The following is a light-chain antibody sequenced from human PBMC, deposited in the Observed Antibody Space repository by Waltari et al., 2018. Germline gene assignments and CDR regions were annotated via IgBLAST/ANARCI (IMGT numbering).Light chain of an antibody. J-gene: IGLJ3*02. CDR3: NSYTGSSSWV. CDR1: SGDVGFYNY. CDR2: DVS. V-gene: IGLV2-14*03. Sequence: QSALTQPASLSGSPGQSITLPCTGTSGDVGFYNYVSWYQQHPGKAPRLIIYDVSERPSGVSNRFSGSKSGNTASLTISGLQAEDEADYYCNSYTGSSSWVFGGGTKPTVL.